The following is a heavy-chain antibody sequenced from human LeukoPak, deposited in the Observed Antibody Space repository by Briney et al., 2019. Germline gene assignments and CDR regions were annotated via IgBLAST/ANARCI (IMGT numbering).Heavy chain of an antibody. CDR2: IYYSGST. CDR3: ARAYYDILTGYWEWFDP. Sequence: SETLSLTCTVSGGSISSYYWGWIRQPPGKGLEWIGYIYYSGSTNYNPSLKSRVTISVDTSKNQFSLKLSSVTAADTAVYYCARAYYDILTGYWEWFDPWGQGTLVTVSS. CDR1: GGSISSYY. V-gene: IGHV4-59*08. J-gene: IGHJ5*02. D-gene: IGHD3-9*01.